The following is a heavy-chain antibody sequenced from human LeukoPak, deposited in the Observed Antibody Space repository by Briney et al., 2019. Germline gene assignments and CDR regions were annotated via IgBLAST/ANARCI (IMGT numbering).Heavy chain of an antibody. V-gene: IGHV3-23*01. D-gene: IGHD3-22*01. CDR2: VSGNGHHT. Sequence: GGSLRLSCAASGFTFTTYAMSWVRQASGKGLEWVSSVSGNGHHTYYADSVKGRFIISSDNSKNMVFLQMNSLRVEDTALYYCVKAVDSGGYNFERGANYRGQGTLVTVSS. CDR1: GFTFTTYA. J-gene: IGHJ4*02. CDR3: VKAVDSGGYNFERGANY.